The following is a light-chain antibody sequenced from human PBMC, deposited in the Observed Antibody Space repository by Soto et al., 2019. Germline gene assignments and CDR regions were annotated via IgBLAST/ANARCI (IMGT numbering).Light chain of an antibody. CDR3: LSADSSGTYRV. J-gene: IGLJ2*01. Sequence: SYELTQPPSVSVSLGQMARITCSGEALPKKYAYWYQQKPGQFPVLVIYKDSERPSGIPERFSGSSSGTIVTLTISGVQVEDEADYYCLSADSSGTYRVFGGGTKLTVL. CDR1: ALPKKY. V-gene: IGLV3-16*01. CDR2: KDS.